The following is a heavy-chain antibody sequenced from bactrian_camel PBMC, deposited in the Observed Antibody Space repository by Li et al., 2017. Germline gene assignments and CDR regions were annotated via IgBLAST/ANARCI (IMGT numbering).Heavy chain of an antibody. D-gene: IGHD1*01. V-gene: IGHV3S63*01. CDR1: GITYVGPC. Sequence: HVQLVESGGGSVEVEGSLRLSCVASGITYVGPCMGWFRQIPGKEREGVARIATGSGNTYYADSVKGRFTISQDNAKSTVYLQMHSLKPEDTAMYYCAAVRACSTLSLRSDTYYYWGQGTQVTVS. CDR2: IATGSGNT. J-gene: IGHJ4*01. CDR3: AAVRACSTLSLRSDTYYY.